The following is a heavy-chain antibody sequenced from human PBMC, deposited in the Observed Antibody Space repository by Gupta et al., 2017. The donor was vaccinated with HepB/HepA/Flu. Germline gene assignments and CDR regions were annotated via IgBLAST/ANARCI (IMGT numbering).Heavy chain of an antibody. V-gene: IGHV1-18*04. J-gene: IGHJ4*02. Sequence: QVQLVQSRAEVRKPGTSVKVSCRAPGYTFTNYYVTWVRQAPGQGLEWLGWVSGDNTRRSYGQTVQGRVTMTADTPTNTAYMELRSLRSDDTAVYYCGRDNKMATNDYWGQGTLVTVSS. CDR3: GRDNKMATNDY. CDR1: GYTFTNYY. D-gene: IGHD5-12*01. CDR2: VSGDNTRR.